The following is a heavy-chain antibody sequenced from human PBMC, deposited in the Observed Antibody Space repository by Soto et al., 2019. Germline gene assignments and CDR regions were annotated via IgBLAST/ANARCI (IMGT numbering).Heavy chain of an antibody. CDR1: GDSIGSCDHF. V-gene: IGHV4-61*08. CDR2: IYYSGST. CDR3: ARVPLGDGYKNAFDI. J-gene: IGHJ3*02. D-gene: IGHD3-16*01. Sequence: SETLSLTCGVSGDSIGSCDHFWTWIRQPPGKGLEWIGYIYYSGSTNYNPSLKSRVTISVDTSKNQFSLKLSSVTAADTAVYYCARVPLGDGYKNAFDIWGQGTMVTVSS.